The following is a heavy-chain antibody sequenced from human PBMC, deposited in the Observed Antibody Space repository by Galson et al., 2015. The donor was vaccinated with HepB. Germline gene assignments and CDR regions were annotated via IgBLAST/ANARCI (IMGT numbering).Heavy chain of an antibody. CDR1: GFTFNSYT. J-gene: IGHJ4*02. V-gene: IGHV3-30*18. Sequence: SLRLSCAASGFTFNSYTMNWVRQAPGKGLEWVALISYDANRKYYADSVKGRFTISRDNSKNTLYLQGNSLRPEDTAVYYCAKIHDSTAFGFEYWGQGTLVTVSS. CDR2: ISYDANRK. CDR3: AKIHDSTAFGFEY. D-gene: IGHD2/OR15-2a*01.